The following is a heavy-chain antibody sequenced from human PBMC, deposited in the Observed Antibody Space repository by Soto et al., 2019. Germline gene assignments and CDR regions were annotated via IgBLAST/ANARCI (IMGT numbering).Heavy chain of an antibody. CDR3: ARATSDNGGYLRLDP. CDR1: GYSFTSYW. V-gene: IGHV5-10-1*01. D-gene: IGHD2-2*03. Sequence: PGESLKISCKGSGYSFTSYWISWVRQMTGKGLEWMGRIDPSDSYTNYSPSFQGHATISADKSISTAYLQWSSLTSEDTAIYYCARATSDNGGYLRLDPWGQGTPVTVSS. CDR2: IDPSDSYT. J-gene: IGHJ5*02.